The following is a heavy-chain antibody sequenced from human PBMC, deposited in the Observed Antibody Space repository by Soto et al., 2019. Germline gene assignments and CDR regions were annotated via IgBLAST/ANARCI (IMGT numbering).Heavy chain of an antibody. V-gene: IGHV3-48*02. CDR3: AKSGDSAGWGIDF. Sequence: EVQLVESGGGLVQPGGALRLYCVGSGFMFDSFAMNWVRQAPWQGLEWVAYINGGSDSIYHAESVKGLFTISTDNARNSLSMQMNSLSDEDTAVYYCAKSGDSAGWGIDFWGQGTLVTVSS. CDR1: GFMFDSFA. CDR2: INGGSDSI. J-gene: IGHJ4*02. D-gene: IGHD6-19*01.